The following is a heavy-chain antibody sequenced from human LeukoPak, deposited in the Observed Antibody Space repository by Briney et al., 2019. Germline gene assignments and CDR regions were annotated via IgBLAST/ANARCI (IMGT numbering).Heavy chain of an antibody. CDR1: GYTFTSYG. V-gene: IGHV1-18*01. CDR3: ARYEVVPAARWIYYYYGMDV. J-gene: IGHJ6*02. Sequence: ASVKVSCKASGYTFTSYGISWVRQAPGQGLEWMGWISAYNGNTNYAQKLQGRVTMTTDTSTSTAYMELRSLRSDDTAVYYCARYEVVPAARWIYYYYGMDVWGQGTTVTVS. D-gene: IGHD2-2*01. CDR2: ISAYNGNT.